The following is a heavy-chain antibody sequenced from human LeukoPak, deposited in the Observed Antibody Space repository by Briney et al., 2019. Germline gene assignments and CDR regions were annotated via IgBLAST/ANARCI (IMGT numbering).Heavy chain of an antibody. V-gene: IGHV3-33*01. CDR3: GREEHCISGWHDAFDI. J-gene: IGHJ3*02. D-gene: IGHD6-19*01. CDR2: IWYDGSNK. CDR1: GFTFSSYG. Sequence: GRSLRLSCAASGFTFSSYGMHWVRQAPGKGLEWVAVIWYDGSNKYYADSVKGRFTISRDNSKNTLYLQMNSLRAEDMAVYYRGREEHCISGWHDAFDIWGQGTMVTVSS.